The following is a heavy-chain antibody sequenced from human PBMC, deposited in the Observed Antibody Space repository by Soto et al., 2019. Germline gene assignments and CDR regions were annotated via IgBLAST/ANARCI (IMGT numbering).Heavy chain of an antibody. CDR3: TTGRLETIFGVLSNY. J-gene: IGHJ4*02. D-gene: IGHD3-3*01. CDR2: IKSKTDGGTT. Sequence: PGGSLRLSCAASGFTFSNAWISWVRQAPGKGLEWVGRIKSKTDGGTTDYAVPVKGRFTISRDDSKNTVYLQMNSLKTEDTAVYYCTTGRLETIFGVLSNYWGQGTLVTVSS. V-gene: IGHV3-15*01. CDR1: GFTFSNAW.